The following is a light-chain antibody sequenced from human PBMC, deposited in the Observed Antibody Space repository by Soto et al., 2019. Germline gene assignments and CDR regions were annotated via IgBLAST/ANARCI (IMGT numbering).Light chain of an antibody. CDR2: GAS. V-gene: IGKV3-15*01. Sequence: EIVLTQSPATLSLSPGERATLSCRATQSVRSSLAWYRQQPGQAPRLLIYGASTRATGIPDRFSGTGSETEFTLSVSSLQSEDFAIYYCQQYYDWPLVTFGGGTKVDI. CDR3: QQYYDWPLVT. J-gene: IGKJ4*01. CDR1: QSVRSS.